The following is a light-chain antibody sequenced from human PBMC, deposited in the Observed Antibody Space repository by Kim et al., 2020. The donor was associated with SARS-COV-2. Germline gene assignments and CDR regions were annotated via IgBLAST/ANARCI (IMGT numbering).Light chain of an antibody. CDR2: GKN. J-gene: IGLJ1*01. CDR1: SLRSYY. V-gene: IGLV3-19*01. Sequence: SSALTQDPAVSVALGQTVRITCHGDSLRSYYASWYQQKPGQAPVLVIYGKNNRPSGIPDRFSGSSSGNTASLTITGAQAEDEADYYCNSRESSGNHRVFG. CDR3: NSRESSGNHRV.